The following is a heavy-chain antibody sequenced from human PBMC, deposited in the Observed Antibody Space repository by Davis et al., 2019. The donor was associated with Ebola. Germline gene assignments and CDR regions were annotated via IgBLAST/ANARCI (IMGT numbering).Heavy chain of an antibody. CDR3: ARGAARYSGYDFTYYYYGMDV. CDR1: GGSISSYY. V-gene: IGHV4-59*12. J-gene: IGHJ6*02. Sequence: PSETLSLTCTVSGGSISSYYWSWIRQPPGKGLEWIGYIYYSGSTNNNPSLESRVTISVDTSKNQFSLKLSSVTAADTAVYYCARGAARYSGYDFTYYYYGMDVWGQGTTVTVSS. D-gene: IGHD5-12*01. CDR2: IYYSGST.